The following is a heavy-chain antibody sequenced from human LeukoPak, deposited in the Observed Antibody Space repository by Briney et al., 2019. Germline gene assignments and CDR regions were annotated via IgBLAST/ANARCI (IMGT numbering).Heavy chain of an antibody. CDR1: GGTFSSYA. V-gene: IGHV1-69*05. CDR3: GRDPDYYESSGDFDY. CDR2: IIPLFGTA. J-gene: IGHJ4*01. Sequence: GSSVKVSCKASGGTFSSYAISWVRQAPGERLEGMGRIIPLFGTANYAQKFQGRVTITTDEYTSTAYIVQRSLRTEDTAVYYFGRDPDYYESSGDFDYWGQGTLVTVSS. D-gene: IGHD3-22*01.